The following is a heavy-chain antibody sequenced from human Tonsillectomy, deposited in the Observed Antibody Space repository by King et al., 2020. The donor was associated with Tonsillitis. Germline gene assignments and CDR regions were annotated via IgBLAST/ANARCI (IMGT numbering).Heavy chain of an antibody. J-gene: IGHJ4*02. Sequence: VQLVESGGGLVQPGGSLRLSCAASGFTFSSYWMHWVRQAPGKGLVWVSRINSDGSSTSYADSVKGRITISRDNAKNTLYLQMNSLRAEDTAVYYCARGSDCSGGSCYRRGFDYWGQGTLVTVSS. CDR3: ARGSDCSGGSCYRRGFDY. CDR1: GFTFSSYW. D-gene: IGHD2-15*01. CDR2: INSDGSST. V-gene: IGHV3-74*01.